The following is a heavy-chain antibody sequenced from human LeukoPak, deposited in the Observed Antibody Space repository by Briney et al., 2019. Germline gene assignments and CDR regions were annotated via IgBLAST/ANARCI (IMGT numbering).Heavy chain of an antibody. V-gene: IGHV3-23*01. D-gene: IGHD3-9*01. J-gene: IGHJ4*02. CDR3: ARGDYDILTGPIDY. Sequence: GGSLRLSCAASGFTFSSYAMSWVRQAPGKGLEWVSAISGSGGSTYYADSVKGRFTISRDNSKNTLYLQMNSLRAEDTAVYYCARGDYDILTGPIDYWGQGTLVTVPS. CDR2: ISGSGGST. CDR1: GFTFSSYA.